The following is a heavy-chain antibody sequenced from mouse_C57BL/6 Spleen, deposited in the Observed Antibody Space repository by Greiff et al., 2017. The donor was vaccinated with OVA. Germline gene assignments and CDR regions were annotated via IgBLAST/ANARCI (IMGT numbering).Heavy chain of an antibody. CDR3: VRGSLSYDYDGYAMDY. V-gene: IGHV10-3*01. CDR1: GFTFNTYA. Sequence: EVMLVESGGGLVQPKGSLKLSCAASGFTFNTYAMHWVRQAPGKGLEWVARIRSKSSNYATYYADSVKDRFTISRDDSQSMLYLQMNNLKTEDTAMYYCVRGSLSYDYDGYAMDYWGQGTSVTVSS. J-gene: IGHJ4*01. CDR2: IRSKSSNYAT. D-gene: IGHD2-4*01.